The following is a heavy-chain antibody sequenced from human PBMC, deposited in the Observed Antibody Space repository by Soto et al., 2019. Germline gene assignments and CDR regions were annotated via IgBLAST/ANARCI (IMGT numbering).Heavy chain of an antibody. J-gene: IGHJ4*02. V-gene: IGHV4-34*01. D-gene: IGHD6-19*01. CDR3: ARGQWLVRVRYFDY. CDR1: GGSFSGYY. CDR2: INHSGST. Sequence: SETLSLTCAVYGGSFSGYYWSWIRQPPGKGLEWIGEINHSGSTNYNPSLKSRVTISVDTSKNQFSLKLSSVTAADTAVYYCARGQWLVRVRYFDYWGQGTLVTVSS.